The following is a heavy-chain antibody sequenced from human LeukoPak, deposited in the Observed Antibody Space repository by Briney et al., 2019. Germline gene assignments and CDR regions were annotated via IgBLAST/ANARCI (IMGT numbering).Heavy chain of an antibody. CDR2: IYHSGST. D-gene: IGHD1-26*01. CDR3: ARGSLSGSYDPYNWFGP. CDR1: GYSISSGYY. J-gene: IGHJ5*02. Sequence: SETLSLTCTVSGYSISSGYYWGWIRQPPGKGLEWIGSIYHSGSTYYNPSLKSRVTISVDTSKNQFSLKLSSVTAADTAVYYCARGSLSGSYDPYNWFGPWGQGTLVTVSS. V-gene: IGHV4-38-2*02.